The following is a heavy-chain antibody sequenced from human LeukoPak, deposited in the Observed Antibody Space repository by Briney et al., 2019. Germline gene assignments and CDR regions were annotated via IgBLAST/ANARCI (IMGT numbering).Heavy chain of an antibody. CDR3: ASRIAVAGTRAVGYFDY. V-gene: IGHV4-34*01. D-gene: IGHD6-19*01. J-gene: IGHJ4*02. CDR2: INHSGST. CDR1: SGSFSGYY. Sequence: PSETLSLTCAVYSGSFSGYYWSWIRQPPGKGLEWIGEINHSGSTNYNPSLKSRVTISVDTSKNQFSLKLSSVTAADTAVYYCASRIAVAGTRAVGYFDYWGQGTLVTVSS.